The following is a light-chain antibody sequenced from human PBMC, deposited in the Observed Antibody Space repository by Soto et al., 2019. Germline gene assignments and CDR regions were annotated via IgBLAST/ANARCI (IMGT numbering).Light chain of an antibody. CDR2: GNS. V-gene: IGLV1-40*01. CDR3: QSYDSTLSARYV. J-gene: IGLJ1*01. CDR1: SSNIGANYD. Sequence: QSVLTQPPSVSGAPGQRVTISCTGSSSNIGANYDVHWYQQRPGTAPKLLIFGNSNRPSGVPDRFSGSKSGTSASLAITGLQAEGEGDYYCQSYDSTLSARYVFGTGTKATVL.